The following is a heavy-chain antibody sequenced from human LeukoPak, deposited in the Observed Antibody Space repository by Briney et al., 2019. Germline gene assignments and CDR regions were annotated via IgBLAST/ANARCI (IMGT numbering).Heavy chain of an antibody. CDR2: IYYSGST. D-gene: IGHD4-17*01. V-gene: IGHV4-39*01. CDR3: ARRPDYGDYDGYYYYYMDV. Sequence: SETLSLTCTVSGGSISSSSYYWGWIRQPPGKGLEWIGSIYYSGSTYYNPSLKSRVTISVDTSKNQFSLKLSSVTAADTAVYYCARRPDYGDYDGYYYYYMDVWGKGTTVTISS. CDR1: GGSISSSSYY. J-gene: IGHJ6*03.